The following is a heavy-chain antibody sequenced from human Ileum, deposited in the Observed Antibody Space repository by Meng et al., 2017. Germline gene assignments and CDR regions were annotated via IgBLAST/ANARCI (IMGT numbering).Heavy chain of an antibody. D-gene: IGHD6-19*01. V-gene: IGHV4-59*02. Sequence: QEQLQGAGPGLVRPSETPSLPHPVSGGSVSSSQSWIRQPPGKGLEWIGHIYYSGNTNYNPSLKSRVTIPVDTSKNQFSLKLSSVTAADTAVYFCARDRRDSSGWFYFDYWAQGTLVTVSS. CDR3: ARDRRDSSGWFYFDY. J-gene: IGHJ4*02. CDR1: GGSVSSSQ. CDR2: IYYSGNT.